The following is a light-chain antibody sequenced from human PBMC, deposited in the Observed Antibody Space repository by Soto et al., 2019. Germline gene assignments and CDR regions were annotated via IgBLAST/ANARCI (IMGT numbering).Light chain of an antibody. J-gene: IGKJ1*01. CDR3: QQYQNLWT. Sequence: EIVMTQSPATLSMSPGEGATLSCRASQSVSRNLAWYQQKPGQAPRLLIYGASARATGVPARFSGGGSGTEFTLTISSLQSEDFAVYYCQQYQNLWTFGQGTKV. CDR1: QSVSRN. V-gene: IGKV3-15*01. CDR2: GAS.